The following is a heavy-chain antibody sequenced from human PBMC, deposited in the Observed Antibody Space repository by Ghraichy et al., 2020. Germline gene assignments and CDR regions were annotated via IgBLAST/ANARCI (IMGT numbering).Heavy chain of an antibody. CDR2: IIPIFGTA. J-gene: IGHJ6*02. Sequence: SVKVSCKASGGTFSSYAISWVRQAPGQGLEWMGGIIPIFGTANYAQKFQGRVTITADESTSTAYMELSSLRSEDTAVYYCARGYCSSTSCPVPYYYGMDVWGQGTTVTVSS. V-gene: IGHV1-69*13. CDR3: ARGYCSSTSCPVPYYYGMDV. CDR1: GGTFSSYA. D-gene: IGHD2-2*01.